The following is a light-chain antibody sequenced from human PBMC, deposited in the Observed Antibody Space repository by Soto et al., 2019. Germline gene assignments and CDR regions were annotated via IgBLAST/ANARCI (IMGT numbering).Light chain of an antibody. CDR3: QQYVSSPWA. J-gene: IGKJ1*01. V-gene: IGKV3-20*01. CDR1: QSVTNSF. Sequence: EIAVAQSPGTLSLSPGERATLSCRASQSVTNSFLAWYQQKPGQAPRLLIYGASRRATGIPDRFTGSGTGTDFTLTISRLEPEDFAVYYCQQYVSSPWAFGQGTKVAIK. CDR2: GAS.